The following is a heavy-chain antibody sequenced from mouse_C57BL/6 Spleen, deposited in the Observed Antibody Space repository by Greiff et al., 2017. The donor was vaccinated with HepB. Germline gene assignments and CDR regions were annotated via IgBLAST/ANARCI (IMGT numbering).Heavy chain of an antibody. CDR1: GFTFSDAW. CDR3: TRGLITTVGYWYFDV. CDR2: IRNKANNHAT. V-gene: IGHV6-6*01. Sequence: EVKGEESGGGWGQPGGSMKLSGAASGFTFSDAWMDWVRQSPEKGLEWVAEIRNKANNHATYYDESVKGRFTISRDDSKSSVYLQMNSLRAEDTGIYYCTRGLITTVGYWYFDVWGTGTTVTVSS. J-gene: IGHJ1*03. D-gene: IGHD1-1*01.